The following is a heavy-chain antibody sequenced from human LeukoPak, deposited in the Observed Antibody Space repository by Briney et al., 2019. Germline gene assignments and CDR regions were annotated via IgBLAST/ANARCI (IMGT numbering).Heavy chain of an antibody. J-gene: IGHJ4*02. D-gene: IGHD1-26*01. CDR2: ISGNSVTI. CDR1: GSTFSTYP. CDR3: AKILSGSYSFDL. V-gene: IGHV3-23*01. Sequence: GESLRLSCTASGSTFSTYPMTWVRQAPGQGLEWVSAISGNSVTIYYADSVKGRFTISRDNSKNTLYLQLYSLRAEDTAVYYCAKILSGSYSFDLWGQGTLGTVSS.